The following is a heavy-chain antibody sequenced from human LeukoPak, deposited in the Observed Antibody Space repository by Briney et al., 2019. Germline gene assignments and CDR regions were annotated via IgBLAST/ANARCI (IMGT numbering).Heavy chain of an antibody. CDR3: ARRWRATRNWFDP. V-gene: IGHV4-39*07. D-gene: IGHD2-2*01. Sequence: SETLSLTCNVSGGSISNSAYYWGWIRQPPGKGLEWIGNIYHSGSTDYNPSLKSRVTISVDTSKNQFSLKLSSVTAADTAVYYCARRWRATRNWFDPWGQGTLVTVSS. CDR1: GGSISNSAYY. J-gene: IGHJ5*02. CDR2: IYHSGST.